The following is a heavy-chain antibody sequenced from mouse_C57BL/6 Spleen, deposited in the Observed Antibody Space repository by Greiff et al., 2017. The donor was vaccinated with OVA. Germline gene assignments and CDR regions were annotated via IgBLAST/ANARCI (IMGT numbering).Heavy chain of an antibody. J-gene: IGHJ1*03. CDR3: TRTITTRGYFDV. CDR1: GYTFTSYW. CDR2: IYPGNSDT. D-gene: IGHD1-2*01. Sequence: VQLQQSGTVLARPGASVKMSCKTSGYTFTSYWMHWVKQRPGQGLEWIGAIYPGNSDTSYNPKFKGKAKLTAVTSASTAYMELSSLTNEDSAVYYCTRTITTRGYFDVWGTGTTVTVSS. V-gene: IGHV1-5*01.